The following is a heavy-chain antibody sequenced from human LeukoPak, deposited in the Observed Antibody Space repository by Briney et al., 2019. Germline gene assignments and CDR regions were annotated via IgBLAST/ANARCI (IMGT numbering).Heavy chain of an antibody. CDR3: ARAHGDYDFWSGKLPDAFDI. Sequence: GGSLRLSCAASGFNFRSYWMSWVRQAPGKGLEWVANIKQDGSEKYYVDSVKGRFTISRDNAKNSLYLQMNSLRAEDTAVYYCARAHGDYDFWSGKLPDAFDIWGQGTMVTVSS. D-gene: IGHD3-3*01. V-gene: IGHV3-7*01. CDR1: GFNFRSYW. CDR2: IKQDGSEK. J-gene: IGHJ3*02.